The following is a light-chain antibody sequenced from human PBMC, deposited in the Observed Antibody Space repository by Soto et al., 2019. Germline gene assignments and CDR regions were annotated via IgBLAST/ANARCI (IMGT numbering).Light chain of an antibody. V-gene: IGKV2-28*01. Sequence: DIVMTQSPLSLPVTPGEPASISCRSSQSLLHSNGYNYLDWYLQKPGQSPQLLIYLGSNWASGVPDRFSGSGSGTDFTLKISRVEAEDVGVYYCIQALQTPGTFGQGTKLEIK. CDR1: QSLLHSNGYNY. CDR2: LGS. CDR3: IQALQTPGT. J-gene: IGKJ2*01.